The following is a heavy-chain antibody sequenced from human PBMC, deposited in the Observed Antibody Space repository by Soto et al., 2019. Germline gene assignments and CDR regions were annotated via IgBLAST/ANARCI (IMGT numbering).Heavy chain of an antibody. Sequence: PGESLKISCKGSGYSFTSYWISWVRQMPGKGLDWMGRIDPSDSYTNYSPSFQGHVTISADKSISTAYLQWSSLKASDTAMYYCARHSEGYCSSTSCPKVMDVWGQGTTVTVSS. D-gene: IGHD2-2*01. V-gene: IGHV5-10-1*01. J-gene: IGHJ6*02. CDR1: GYSFTSYW. CDR3: ARHSEGYCSSTSCPKVMDV. CDR2: IDPSDSYT.